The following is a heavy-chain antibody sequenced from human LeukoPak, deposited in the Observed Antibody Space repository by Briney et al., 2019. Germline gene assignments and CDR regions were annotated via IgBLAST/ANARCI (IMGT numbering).Heavy chain of an antibody. Sequence: ASVKVSCKASGYTFTGYYMHWVRQAPGQGLEWMGRINPNSGGTNYAQKFQGRVTMTRDTSISTAYMELSRLRSDDTAVYYCAKEGSTVNGYDYWGQGTLVTVSS. CDR2: INPNSGGT. V-gene: IGHV1-2*06. CDR1: GYTFTGYY. D-gene: IGHD4-17*01. J-gene: IGHJ4*02. CDR3: AKEGSTVNGYDY.